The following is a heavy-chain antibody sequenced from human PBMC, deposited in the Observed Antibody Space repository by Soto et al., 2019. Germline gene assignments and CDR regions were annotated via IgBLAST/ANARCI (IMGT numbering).Heavy chain of an antibody. D-gene: IGHD2-2*01. V-gene: IGHV5-10-1*01. CDR2: IDPSDSYT. CDR3: ARLPVVPAAITNNWFDP. CDR1: GYSFTSYW. J-gene: IGHJ5*02. Sequence: GESLKISCKGSGYSFTSYWISWVRQMPGKGLEWMGRIDPSDSYTNYSPSFQGHVTISADKSISTAYLQWSSLKASDTAMYYCARLPVVPAAITNNWFDPWGQGTLVTV.